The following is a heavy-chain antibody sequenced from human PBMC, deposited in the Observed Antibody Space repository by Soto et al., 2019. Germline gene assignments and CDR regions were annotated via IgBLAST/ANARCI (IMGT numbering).Heavy chain of an antibody. CDR2: INHSGST. J-gene: IGHJ6*03. CDR3: ARGPWVRRVRGYYYMDV. CDR1: GGSFSGYY. V-gene: IGHV4-34*01. Sequence: QVQLQQWGAGLLKPSETLSLTCAVYGGSFSGYYWSWIRQPPGKGLEWIGEINHSGSTNYNPSLKSRVTISVDTSKNQFSLKLSSVTAADTAVYYCARGPWVRRVRGYYYMDVWGKGTTVTVSS. D-gene: IGHD3-10*01.